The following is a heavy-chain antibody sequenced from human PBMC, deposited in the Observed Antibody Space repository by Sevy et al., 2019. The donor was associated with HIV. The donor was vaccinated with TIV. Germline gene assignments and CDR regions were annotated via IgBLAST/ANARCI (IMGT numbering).Heavy chain of an antibody. J-gene: IGHJ4*02. D-gene: IGHD5-18*01. CDR2: FDPEDGEI. CDR3: ATDLKMVQLWFQNFDY. CDR1: GYTLTELS. V-gene: IGHV1-24*01. Sequence: ASVKVSCKVSGYTLTELSMHWVRQAPGKGLEWMGGFDPEDGEIIYAQKFQGRVTMTEDTSTDTAYMELSSLRSEDTAVYYCATDLKMVQLWFQNFDYWGQGTLVTVSS.